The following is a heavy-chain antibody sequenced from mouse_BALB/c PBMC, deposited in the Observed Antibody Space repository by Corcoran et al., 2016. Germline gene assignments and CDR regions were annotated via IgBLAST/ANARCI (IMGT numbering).Heavy chain of an antibody. V-gene: IGHV1-18*01. CDR3: ARSITTVGYAMDY. Sequence: EVQLQQSGPELVKPGASMKISCKASGYSFTGYTMNWVKQSHGKNLGWIGLINPYNGGTSYNQKFKGKATLTVDKSSSTAYMELLSLTSEDSTVYYGARSITTVGYAMDYWGQGTSVTVSS. CDR1: GYSFTGYT. J-gene: IGHJ4*01. D-gene: IGHD1-1*01. CDR2: INPYNGGT.